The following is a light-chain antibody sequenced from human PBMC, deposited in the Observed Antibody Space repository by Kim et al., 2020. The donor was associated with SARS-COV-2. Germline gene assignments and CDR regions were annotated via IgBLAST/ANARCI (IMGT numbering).Light chain of an antibody. CDR3: SSYTSSSVV. Sequence: QSALTQPASVSGSPGQSITISCTGTSSDVGVYNYVSWYQQHPGKAPKLMIYDVSKRPSGVSNRFSGSKSGNTASLTISGLQAEDEADYYCSSYTSSSVVFGGGTQLTVL. CDR1: SSDVGVYNY. J-gene: IGLJ2*01. CDR2: DVS. V-gene: IGLV2-14*01.